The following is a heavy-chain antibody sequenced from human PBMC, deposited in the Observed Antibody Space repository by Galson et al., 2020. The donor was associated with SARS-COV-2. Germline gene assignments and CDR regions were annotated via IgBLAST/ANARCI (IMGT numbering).Heavy chain of an antibody. CDR3: ARDNFIEYSGLLGVALDI. CDR2: IHYSVTT. J-gene: IGHJ3*02. V-gene: IGHV4-59*01. CDR1: GGSISSYS. Sequence: ASETLSLTCTLSGGSISSYSWSWIRQPPGKGLEWIGYIHYSVTTNYNTSPKNRVPISVDTSKNQFSLKLSSVTAADTAVYYCARDNFIEYSGLLGVALDIGGQGTMVTVS. D-gene: IGHD1-26*01.